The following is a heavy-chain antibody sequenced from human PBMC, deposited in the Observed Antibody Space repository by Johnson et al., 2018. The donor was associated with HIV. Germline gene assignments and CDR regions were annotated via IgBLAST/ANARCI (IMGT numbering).Heavy chain of an antibody. D-gene: IGHD1-26*01. CDR2: IDWNGRRT. J-gene: IGHJ3*01. V-gene: IGHV3-20*04. Sequence: VQLVESGGGVVQPGGSLRLSCAASGFTFSDYYMSWIRQAPGKGLEWVSGIDWNGRRTAYADSVKGRCTISRDNDRNSLYLQVNNLRVEDTALYFCVRRDSGSLSFDLWGQGTMVIVSS. CDR3: VRRDSGSLSFDL. CDR1: GFTFSDYY.